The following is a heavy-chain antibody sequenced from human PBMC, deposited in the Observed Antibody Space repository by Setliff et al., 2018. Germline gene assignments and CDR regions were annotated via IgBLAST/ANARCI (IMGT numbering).Heavy chain of an antibody. CDR3: ARGPKDFVVLPTAAYFDY. CDR1: GYTFTSYG. V-gene: IGHV1-18*01. J-gene: IGHJ4*02. CDR2: ISAYNGNT. Sequence: AASVKVSCKASGYTFTSYGISWVRQAPGQGLEWMGWISAYNGNTNYAQKLQGRVTMTTDTSTSTAYMELRSLRSDDTSVYYCARGPKDFVVLPTAAYFDYWGQGTLVTVSS. D-gene: IGHD2-2*01.